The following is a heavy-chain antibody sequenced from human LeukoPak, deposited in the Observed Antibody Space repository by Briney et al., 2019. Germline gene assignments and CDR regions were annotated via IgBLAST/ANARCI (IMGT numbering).Heavy chain of an antibody. CDR1: GYSFTNYW. Sequence: GESLEISCKGSGYSFTNYWIGWVRQMPGKGLEYMGFIYPGDSDTRYRPSFQGQVTISADKSINTAYLQWSSLRASDTAMYFCMTYSGTTEEYFDYWGQGTLVTVPS. D-gene: IGHD1-26*01. J-gene: IGHJ4*02. CDR3: MTYSGTTEEYFDY. V-gene: IGHV5-51*01. CDR2: IYPGDSDT.